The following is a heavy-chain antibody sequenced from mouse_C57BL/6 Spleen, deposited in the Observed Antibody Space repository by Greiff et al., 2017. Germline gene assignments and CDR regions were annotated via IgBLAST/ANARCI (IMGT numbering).Heavy chain of an antibody. CDR2: IYPDDGDT. V-gene: IGHV14-1*01. Sequence: VQLQQPGAELVRPGASVKLSCTASGFNFKGYYMHWVKQRPEQGLEWIGRIYPDDGDTEYAPKFKGKATLTADTSSNTAYLQLSSLPSEDTAVYYCKTNTSDSWGQGPPLTVSS. CDR1: GFNFKGYY. CDR3: KTNTSDS. J-gene: IGHJ2*01.